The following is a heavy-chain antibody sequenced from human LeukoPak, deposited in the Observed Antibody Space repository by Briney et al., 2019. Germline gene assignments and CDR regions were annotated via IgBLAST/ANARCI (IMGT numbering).Heavy chain of an antibody. D-gene: IGHD2-2*01. CDR3: ARRQGCSSTSCPPDY. Sequence: GESLKISCRGSGYSFTTYWIGWVRQMPGKGLEWMGIIYPGDSDTRYSPSFQGQVTMSADKSINTAYLQWSSLKASDTAIYYCARRQGCSSTSCPPDYWGQGTQVTVSS. V-gene: IGHV5-51*01. CDR2: IYPGDSDT. CDR1: GYSFTTYW. J-gene: IGHJ4*02.